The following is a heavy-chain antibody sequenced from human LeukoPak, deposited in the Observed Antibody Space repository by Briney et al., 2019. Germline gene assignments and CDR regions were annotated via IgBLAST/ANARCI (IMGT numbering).Heavy chain of an antibody. Sequence: PGGSLRLSCAASGFTFSSYGMHWVRQAPGKGLEWVAVISYDGSNKYYADSVKGRFTISRDNSKNTLYLQMNSLRVEDTALYYCARGWDNNDSSGYSAWGQGTLVTVSS. CDR3: ARGWDNNDSSGYSA. V-gene: IGHV3-30*03. CDR1: GFTFSSYG. J-gene: IGHJ4*02. D-gene: IGHD3-22*01. CDR2: ISYDGSNK.